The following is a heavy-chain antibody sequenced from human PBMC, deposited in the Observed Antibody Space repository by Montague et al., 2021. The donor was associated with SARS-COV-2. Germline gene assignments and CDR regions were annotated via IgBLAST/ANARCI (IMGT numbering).Heavy chain of an antibody. CDR2: IKQDGSEK. CDR3: ARGYDSSGYQY. V-gene: IGHV3-7*05. D-gene: IGHD3-22*01. CDR1: GFPFSTFW. Sequence: SLRLSWAASGFPFSTFWMTWVRQVPGKGLEWVANIKQDGSEKYYVDSVKGRFTISRDNAKNSLYLQLDSLRAEDTAVYHCARGYDSSGYQYWGQGTLVTVSS. J-gene: IGHJ4*02.